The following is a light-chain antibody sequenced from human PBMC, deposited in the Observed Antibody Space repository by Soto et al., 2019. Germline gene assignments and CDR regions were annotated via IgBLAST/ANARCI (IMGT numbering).Light chain of an antibody. Sequence: ELVLTQSPGTLSLSPGDSAALSCKASQIGSGNYLSWYQQKSGQAPRLLIYATSTRAPGIPDRFSGSGSATDFSLIISRLEPEDSGVNYCHHFGYPQWTFGRGTKVYI. CDR3: HHFGYPQWT. J-gene: IGKJ1*01. V-gene: IGKV3-20*01. CDR1: QIGSGNY. CDR2: ATS.